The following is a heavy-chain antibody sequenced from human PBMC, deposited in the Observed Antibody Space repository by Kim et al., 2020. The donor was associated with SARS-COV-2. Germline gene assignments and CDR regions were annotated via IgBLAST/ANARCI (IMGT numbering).Heavy chain of an antibody. J-gene: IGHJ6*04. V-gene: IGHV3-66*01. CDR3: AEGGTSHCYGIVV. CDR2: IYSGGGT. CDR1: GFTVIRSY. Sequence: GGSLRLSCANSGFTVIRSYMSWVRQAPGKGLDWVAVIYSGGGTYYADSVKGRFTITRDIFKNTLYLQMNSLRGDDTAVYYCAEGGTSHCYGIVVWGKGT. D-gene: IGHD3-16*01.